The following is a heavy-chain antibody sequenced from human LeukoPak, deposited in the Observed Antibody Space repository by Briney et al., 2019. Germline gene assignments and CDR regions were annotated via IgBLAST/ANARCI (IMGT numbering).Heavy chain of an antibody. V-gene: IGHV3-53*01. Sequence: GGSLRLSCAASGFIVSNNYMSWVRQAPGKGLEWVSVIYSDGSTYYADSVKGRFTISRDNSKNTLYLQMNSLRAEDTAVCYCARAIHGYSYVLDYWGQGTLVTVSS. CDR1: GFIVSNNY. CDR3: ARAIHGYSYVLDY. J-gene: IGHJ4*02. D-gene: IGHD5-18*01. CDR2: IYSDGST.